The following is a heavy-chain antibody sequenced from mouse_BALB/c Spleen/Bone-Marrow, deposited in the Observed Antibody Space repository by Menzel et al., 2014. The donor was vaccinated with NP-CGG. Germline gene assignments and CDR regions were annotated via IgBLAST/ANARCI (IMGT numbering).Heavy chain of an antibody. J-gene: IGHJ3*01. CDR3: AAYYYVSSYGFAY. Sequence: EVQLQQSGAELVKPGASVKLSCTASGFNIKDTYMHWVKQRPEQGLEWIGRIDPASGNTKFDPKFQGKATIASDTSSYTAYLQLSSLTSEDTAVYYCAAYYYVSSYGFAYWGQGTLVTVSA. V-gene: IGHV14-3*02. CDR2: IDPASGNT. D-gene: IGHD1-1*01. CDR1: GFNIKDTY.